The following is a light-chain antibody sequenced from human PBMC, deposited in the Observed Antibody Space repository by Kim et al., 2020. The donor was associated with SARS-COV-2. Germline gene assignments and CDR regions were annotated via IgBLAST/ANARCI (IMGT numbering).Light chain of an antibody. CDR3: AAWDDSLDAYV. CDR2: NNS. Sequence: GQRVTIACSGSSSNVGSNIVSWYQRLPGTAPRLLIYNNSQRPSGVPDRFSGSKSGTSASLAISGLQSEDETDYYCAAWDDSLDAYVFGAGTKVTVL. V-gene: IGLV1-44*01. CDR1: SSNVGSNI. J-gene: IGLJ1*01.